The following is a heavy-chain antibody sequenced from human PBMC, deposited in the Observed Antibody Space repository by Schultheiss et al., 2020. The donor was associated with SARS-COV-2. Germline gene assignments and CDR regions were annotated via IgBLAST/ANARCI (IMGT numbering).Heavy chain of an antibody. V-gene: IGHV3-64D*06. CDR2: ISSNGGST. Sequence: GGSLRLSCSASGFTFSSYAMHWVRQAPGKGLEYVSAISSNGGSTYYADSVKGRFTISRDNSKNTLYLQMSSLRAEDTAVYYCARGEGMDSDAFDIWGQGTMVTVSS. J-gene: IGHJ3*02. CDR1: GFTFSSYA. CDR3: ARGEGMDSDAFDI. D-gene: IGHD3/OR15-3a*01.